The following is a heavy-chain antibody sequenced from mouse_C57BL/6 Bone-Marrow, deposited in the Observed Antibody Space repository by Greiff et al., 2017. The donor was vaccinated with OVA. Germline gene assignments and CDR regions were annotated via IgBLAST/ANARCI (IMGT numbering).Heavy chain of an antibody. D-gene: IGHD1-1*01. J-gene: IGHJ1*03. CDR3: AREYYGSSYGWYFDV. Sequence: EVKLMESGPGLVKPSQSLSLTCSVTGYSITSGYYWNWIRQFPGNKLEWMGYISYDGSNNYNPSLKNRISITRDTSKNQFFLKLNSVTTEDTATYYCAREYYGSSYGWYFDVWGTGTTVTVSS. CDR1: GYSITSGYY. V-gene: IGHV3-6*01. CDR2: ISYDGSN.